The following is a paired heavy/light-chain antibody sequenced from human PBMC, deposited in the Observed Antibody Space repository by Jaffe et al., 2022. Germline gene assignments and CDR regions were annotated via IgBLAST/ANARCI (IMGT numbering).Light chain of an antibody. Sequence: EVVLTQSPATLSVSPGEGATLTCRASQNVYDYLAWYQRRPGQSPRLLIYGASKRATGIPARFSASGSGTDFTLTITNLEAEDFAVYYCQQRYSWPTITFGQGTRLEIK. V-gene: IGKV3-11*01. CDR3: QQRYSWPTIT. CDR1: QNVYDY. CDR2: GAS. J-gene: IGKJ5*01.
Heavy chain of an antibody. D-gene: IGHD1-1*01. CDR1: GFSLDDVG. CDR2: RDDDGTSI. CDR3: AKDAALDWNGYLDS. Sequence: QVQLVESGGGVVQPGGSLRLSCVISGFSLDDVGIHWVRQAAGKGLEWVAYRDDDGTSIFYGDSVKGRFSVSTDNSKTTLYLQMSSLRSDDTAVYHCAKDAALDWNGYLDSWGQGTLVIVSS. V-gene: IGHV3-30*02. J-gene: IGHJ4*02.